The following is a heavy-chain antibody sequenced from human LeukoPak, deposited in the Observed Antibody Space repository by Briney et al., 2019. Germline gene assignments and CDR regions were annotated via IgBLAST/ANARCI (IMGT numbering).Heavy chain of an antibody. D-gene: IGHD1-26*01. V-gene: IGHV3-23*01. CDR1: GFTFSSYA. CDR3: ASTRVGATGYFDY. J-gene: IGHJ4*02. Sequence: GVLRLSCAASGFTFSSYAMSWVRQAPGKGLEWVSAISGSGGSTYHADSVKGRFTISRDNSKNTLYLQMNSLRAEDTAVYYCASTRVGATGYFDYWGQGTLVTVSS. CDR2: ISGSGGST.